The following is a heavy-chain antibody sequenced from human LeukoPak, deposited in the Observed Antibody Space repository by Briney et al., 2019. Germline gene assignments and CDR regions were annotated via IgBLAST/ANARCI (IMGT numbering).Heavy chain of an antibody. Sequence: SETLSLTCAVYGGSFSGYYWSWIRQPPGKGLEWIGEINHSGSTNYNPSLKSRVTISVDTSKNQFSLKLGSVTAADTAVYYCARGSGSYSAAWFDPWGQGTLVTVSS. D-gene: IGHD1-26*01. CDR2: INHSGST. CDR3: ARGSGSYSAAWFDP. V-gene: IGHV4-34*01. J-gene: IGHJ5*02. CDR1: GGSFSGYY.